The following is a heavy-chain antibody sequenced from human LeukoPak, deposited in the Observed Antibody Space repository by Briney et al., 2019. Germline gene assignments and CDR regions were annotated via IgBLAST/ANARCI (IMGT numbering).Heavy chain of an antibody. V-gene: IGHV3-21*04. D-gene: IGHD4-17*01. CDR2: ISSSSSNI. CDR1: GFTFSNYR. J-gene: IGHJ4*02. CDR3: ARTTVLSY. Sequence: GGSLRLSCAASGFTFSNYRMNWVRQAPGKGLEWVSCISSSSSNIYYADSLNGRFTISRDNAKNTLYLQMNSLRAEDTAVYYCARTTVLSYWGQGTLVTVSS.